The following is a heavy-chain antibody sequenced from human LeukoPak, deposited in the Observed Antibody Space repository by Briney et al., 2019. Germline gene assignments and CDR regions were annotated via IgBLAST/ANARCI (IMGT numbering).Heavy chain of an antibody. CDR1: GFAFDLYG. D-gene: IGHD3-9*01. CDR2: LSWRTRTE. Sequence: PGTSLRLSCAASGFAFDLYGMHWVRQPPGQGLQWVSGLSWRTRTEGYADSVKGRFTISRDNAKNSLYLQMNSLRAEDTALYYCAKDMGDILTGAVLDYWGQGTLVTVSS. CDR3: AKDMGDILTGAVLDY. J-gene: IGHJ4*02. V-gene: IGHV3-9*01.